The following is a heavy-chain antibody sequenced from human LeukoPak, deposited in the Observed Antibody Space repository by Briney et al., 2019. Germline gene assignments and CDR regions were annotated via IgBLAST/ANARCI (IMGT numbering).Heavy chain of an antibody. J-gene: IGHJ4*02. CDR3: ANSKWH. D-gene: IGHD4-11*01. Sequence: SETLSLTCAVYGGSFSGYYWSWIRQPPGKGLEWIGEINHSGSTNYNPSLKSRVTISVDTSKNQFSLKLSSVTAADTAVYYCANSKWHWGQGTLVTVSS. CDR2: INHSGST. CDR1: GGSFSGYY. V-gene: IGHV4-34*01.